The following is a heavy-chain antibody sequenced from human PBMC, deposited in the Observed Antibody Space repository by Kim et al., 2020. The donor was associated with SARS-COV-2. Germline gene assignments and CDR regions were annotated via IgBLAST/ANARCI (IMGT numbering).Heavy chain of an antibody. V-gene: IGHV3-48*04. CDR3: AMTSIFGTPFDY. Sequence: YYADSVKGRFTISRDNAKNSLYLQMNSLRAEDTAVYYCAMTSIFGTPFDYWGQGTLVTVSS. J-gene: IGHJ4*02. D-gene: IGHD3-3*01.